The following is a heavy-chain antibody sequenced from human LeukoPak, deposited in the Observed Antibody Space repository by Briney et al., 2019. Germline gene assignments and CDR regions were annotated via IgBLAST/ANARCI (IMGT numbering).Heavy chain of an antibody. J-gene: IGHJ4*02. D-gene: IGHD5-18*01. CDR3: ARRGYSYGYFDY. CDR2: IYYSGST. V-gene: IGHV4-59*08. CDR1: GGSISSYY. Sequence: SETLSLTCTVSGGSISSYYWSWIRQPPGKGLEWIGYIYYSGSTNYNPSLKSRVTISVDTSKNQFSLKLSSVTAADTAVYYCARRGYSYGYFDYWGQGSLVTVSS.